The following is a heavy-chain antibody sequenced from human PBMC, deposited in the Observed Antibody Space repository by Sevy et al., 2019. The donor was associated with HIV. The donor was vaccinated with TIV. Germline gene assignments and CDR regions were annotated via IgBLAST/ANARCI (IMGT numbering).Heavy chain of an antibody. D-gene: IGHD1-7*01. CDR2: IKQDAGQK. V-gene: IGHV3-7*01. J-gene: IGHJ4*02. Sequence: GGSLRLSCAASGFTFSKYWMGWVRQAPGKGLEWVANIKQDAGQKYYVDSVKGRFTISRDNAKNSLYLQMNSLRAEDTAVYFCARDDGNYYFHYWGRGTLVTVSS. CDR3: ARDDGNYYFHY. CDR1: GFTFSKYW.